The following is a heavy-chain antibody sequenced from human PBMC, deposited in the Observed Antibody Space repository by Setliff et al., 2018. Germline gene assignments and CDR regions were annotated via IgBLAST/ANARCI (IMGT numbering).Heavy chain of an antibody. V-gene: IGHV3-23*01. D-gene: IGHD6-13*01. CDR1: GLTFNTYA. CDR2: ISDTAIGI. Sequence: GGSLRLSCAASGLTFNTYAMSWVRQPPGKGLEWVSSISDTAIGIYYAGSVRGRFTISRDNSKKTLFLQMNSLRVEGTAIYYCAKDVVGYSSTWPKRDYFDYWGQGTLVTVSS. CDR3: AKDVVGYSSTWPKRDYFDY. J-gene: IGHJ4*02.